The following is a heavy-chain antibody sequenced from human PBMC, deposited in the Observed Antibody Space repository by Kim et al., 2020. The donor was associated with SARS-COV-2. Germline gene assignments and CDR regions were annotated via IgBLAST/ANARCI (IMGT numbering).Heavy chain of an antibody. V-gene: IGHV3-23*01. J-gene: IGHJ6*02. Sequence: GRFTISRDNNKNPLYLKMNSLSAEDTAVYYCAKGPRRDYRDYFYYGMDVWGQGTTVTVSS. CDR3: AKGPRRDYRDYFYYGMDV. D-gene: IGHD4-4*01.